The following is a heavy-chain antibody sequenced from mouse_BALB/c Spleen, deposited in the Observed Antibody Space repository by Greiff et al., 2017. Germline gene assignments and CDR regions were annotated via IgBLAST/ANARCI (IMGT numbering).Heavy chain of an antibody. J-gene: IGHJ3*01. V-gene: IGHV14-4*02. CDR3: NAGSSYGFAY. CDR2: IDPENGDT. D-gene: IGHD1-1*01. CDR1: GFNIKDYY. Sequence: VQLKQSGAELVRSGASVKLSCTASGFNIKDYYMHWVKQRPEQGLEWIGWIDPENGDTEYAPKFQGKATMTADTSSNTAYLQLSSLTSEDTAVYYCNAGSSYGFAYWGQGTLVTVSA.